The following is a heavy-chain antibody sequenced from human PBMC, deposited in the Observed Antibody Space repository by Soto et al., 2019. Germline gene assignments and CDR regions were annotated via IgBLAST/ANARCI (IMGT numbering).Heavy chain of an antibody. Sequence: GGSLRLSCAASGFTFSSHAMSWVRQAPGKGLEWVSAISGSGGSTYYADSVKGRFTISRDNSKNTLYLQMNSLRAEDTAVYYCASGYSYGHLPPYFDYWGQGTLVTVSS. CDR2: ISGSGGST. J-gene: IGHJ4*02. D-gene: IGHD5-18*01. CDR1: GFTFSSHA. V-gene: IGHV3-23*01. CDR3: ASGYSYGHLPPYFDY.